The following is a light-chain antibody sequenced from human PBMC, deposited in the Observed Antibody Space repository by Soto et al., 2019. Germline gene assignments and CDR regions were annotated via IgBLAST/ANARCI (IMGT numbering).Light chain of an antibody. CDR2: GTS. V-gene: IGKV3-11*01. CDR3: LQRSSWPI. J-gene: IGKJ4*01. Sequence: GVEAAVSRSASQSVSSTYLAWYQQQPGQAPRLLMSGTSNRATGIPARFSGSGSGTDFTLTISSLEPEDFALYYCLQRSSWPIFGGGTKVDIK. CDR1: QSVSSTY.